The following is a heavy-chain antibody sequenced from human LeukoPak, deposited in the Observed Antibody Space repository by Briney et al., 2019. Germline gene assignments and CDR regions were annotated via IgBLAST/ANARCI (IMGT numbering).Heavy chain of an antibody. CDR3: AKVRQLLNANWFDP. CDR2: INTYIGNT. Sequence: ASVKVSCKASGGTFSSYAISWVRQAPGQGLEWMGWINTYIGNTNYAQKFQGRVTVTTDTSTSTAYMELRSLRSDDTAVYYCAKVRQLLNANWFDPWGQGTLVTVSS. J-gene: IGHJ5*02. CDR1: GGTFSSYA. V-gene: IGHV1-18*01. D-gene: IGHD2-2*01.